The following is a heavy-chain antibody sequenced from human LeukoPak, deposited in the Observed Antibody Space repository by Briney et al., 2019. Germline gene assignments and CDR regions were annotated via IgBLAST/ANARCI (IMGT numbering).Heavy chain of an antibody. CDR1: GFTFSSYA. V-gene: IGHV3-23*01. D-gene: IGHD6-19*01. CDR2: ISGSGGST. J-gene: IGHJ4*02. CDR3: AKLPVAGLYFDY. Sequence: PGWSLRLSCAASGFTFSSYAMSWVRQAPGKGLEWISAISGSGGSTYYVDSVKGRFTISRDNSKNTLYLQMNSLRVEDTAVYYCAKLPVAGLYFDYWGQGTLVTVSS.